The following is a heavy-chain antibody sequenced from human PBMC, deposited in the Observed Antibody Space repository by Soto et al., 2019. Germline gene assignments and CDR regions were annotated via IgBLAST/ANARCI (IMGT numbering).Heavy chain of an antibody. CDR2: IYYSGST. CDR3: ARGGTVLRYLQAGYYGMDV. Sequence: SETLSLTCTVSGGSISSGDYYWSWIRQPPGKGLEWIGYIYYSGSTYYNPSLKSRVTISVDTSKNQFSLKLSSVTAADTAVYYCARGGTVLRYLQAGYYGMDVWGQGTTVTVSS. CDR1: GGSISSGDYY. D-gene: IGHD3-9*01. J-gene: IGHJ6*02. V-gene: IGHV4-30-4*01.